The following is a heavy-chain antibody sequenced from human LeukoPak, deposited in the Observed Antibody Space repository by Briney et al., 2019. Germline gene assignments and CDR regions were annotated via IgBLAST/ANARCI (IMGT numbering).Heavy chain of an antibody. CDR1: GGSISRSY. V-gene: IGHV4-59*01. Sequence: QESGPGLVKPSETLSLTCAVTGGSISRSYWSWIRQPPGKGLEWIGYIFSSGSTNYNPSPRNRVSISVDTSRNQFSLKLSSVTAADTAVYYCARTSQLVRLFDPWGQGTLVTVSS. CDR2: IFSSGST. CDR3: ARTSQLVRLFDP. D-gene: IGHD6-6*01. J-gene: IGHJ5*02.